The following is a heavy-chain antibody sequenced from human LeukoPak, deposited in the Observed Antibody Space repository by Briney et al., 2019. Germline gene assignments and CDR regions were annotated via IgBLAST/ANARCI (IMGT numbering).Heavy chain of an antibody. J-gene: IGHJ4*02. CDR3: ANPELLSAIWDY. Sequence: GRCLRLSCAAAGSMFSMHGIRSVHLPAGKGLESVAAIGGSGGSTYYADSVKGRFTISRDNSKNTLYLQMNSLRAEDTAVYYCANPELLSAIWDYWGQGTLVTVSS. CDR2: IGGSGGST. V-gene: IGHV3-23*01. D-gene: IGHD1-26*01. CDR1: GSMFSMHG.